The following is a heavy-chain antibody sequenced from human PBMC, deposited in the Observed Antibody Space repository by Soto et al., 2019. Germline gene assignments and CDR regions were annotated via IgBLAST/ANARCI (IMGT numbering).Heavy chain of an antibody. CDR2: IYYSGST. V-gene: IGHV4-61*01. Sequence: QVQLQESGPGLVKPSETLSLTCTVSGGSVSSGSYYWSWIRQPPGKGLEWIGYIYYSGSTNYNPSLKSRVTISVDTSKNQCSLKLSSVTAADTAVYYCARDRDGDYVSDYYYYGMDVWGQGTTVTVSS. CDR3: ARDRDGDYVSDYYYYGMDV. D-gene: IGHD4-17*01. J-gene: IGHJ6*02. CDR1: GGSVSSGSYY.